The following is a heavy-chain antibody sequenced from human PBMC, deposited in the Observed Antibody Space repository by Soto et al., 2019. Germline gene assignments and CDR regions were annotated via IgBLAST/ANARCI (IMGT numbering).Heavy chain of an antibody. CDR2: IYHSGST. CDR3: AKLGVAGTGDAFDI. Sequence: SETLSLTCAVSGGSISSTNWWSWVRQPPGKGPEWIGEIYHSGSTNYNPSLKSRVTISVDKSKNQFSLKLSSVTAADTAVYYCAKLGVAGTGDAFDIWGQGAMVTVSS. D-gene: IGHD6-19*01. J-gene: IGHJ3*02. CDR1: GGSISSTNW. V-gene: IGHV4-4*02.